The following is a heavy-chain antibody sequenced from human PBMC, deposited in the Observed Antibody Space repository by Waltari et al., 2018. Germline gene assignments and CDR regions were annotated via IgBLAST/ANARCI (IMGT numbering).Heavy chain of an antibody. D-gene: IGHD3-10*01. V-gene: IGHV4-34*01. CDR2: INHSGST. J-gene: IGHJ6*02. CDR3: ARGVLYGSGSYFYYYYYGMDV. Sequence: QVQLQQWGAGLLKPSETLSPTCAVYGRSFSGYYWCWIRQTPETGLEWIGEINHSGSTNYNPSLKSRVTISVDTSKNQFSLKLSSVTAADTAVYYCARGVLYGSGSYFYYYYYGMDVWGQGTTVTVSS. CDR1: GRSFSGYY.